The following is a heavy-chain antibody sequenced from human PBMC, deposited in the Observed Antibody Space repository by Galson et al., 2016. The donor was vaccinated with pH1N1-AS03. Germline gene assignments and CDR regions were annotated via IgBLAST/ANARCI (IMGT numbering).Heavy chain of an antibody. J-gene: IGHJ4*02. CDR3: ASAENGRDGYYDY. CDR2: IYPSGST. D-gene: IGHD5-24*01. CDR1: GGSISSDTFY. Sequence: TLSFTCTVSGGSISSDTFYWSWIRQPAGKGLEWIGRIYPSGSTNYHPSLKSRVTISVDTSKNQFSLKLSSVTAADTAVYYCASAENGRDGYYDYWGQGTLVTVSS. V-gene: IGHV4-61*02.